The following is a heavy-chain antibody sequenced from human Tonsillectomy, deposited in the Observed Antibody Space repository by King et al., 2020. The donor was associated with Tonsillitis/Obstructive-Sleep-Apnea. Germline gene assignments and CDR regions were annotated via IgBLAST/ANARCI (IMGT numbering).Heavy chain of an antibody. CDR1: GFIFSSYA. CDR2: ISYDGSNK. J-gene: IGHJ4*02. CDR3: ERDSVQGVIITHVDY. D-gene: IGHD3-10*01. V-gene: IGHV3-30*01. Sequence: VQLVESGGGEVQPGRSLRISCAASGFIFSSYAMHWVRQAPGKGLEWVAVISYDGSNKYYADSVKGRFTISRDNYKNTLYLQMNSLRAEDTAVYYCERDSVQGVIITHVDYGGRGTLVTVSS.